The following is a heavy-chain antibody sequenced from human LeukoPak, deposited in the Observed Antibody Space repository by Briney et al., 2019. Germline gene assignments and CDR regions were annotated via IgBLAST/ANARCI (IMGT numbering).Heavy chain of an antibody. J-gene: IGHJ4*02. D-gene: IGHD3-22*01. Sequence: GGSLRLSCAASGFTFSSYAMHWVRQAPGKGLEWVAVISCDGSNKYYADSVKGRFTISRDNSKNTLYLQMNSLRAEDTGVYYCARSLGVVTYYYDSSGYSPDYWGQGTLVSVSS. V-gene: IGHV3-30*04. CDR1: GFTFSSYA. CDR2: ISCDGSNK. CDR3: ARSLGVVTYYYDSSGYSPDY.